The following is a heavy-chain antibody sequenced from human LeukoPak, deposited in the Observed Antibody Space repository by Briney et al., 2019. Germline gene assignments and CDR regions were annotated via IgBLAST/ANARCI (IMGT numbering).Heavy chain of an antibody. V-gene: IGHV1-46*01. Sequence: ASVKVSCKASGYTFTSYYVHWVRQAPGQGLEWMGIINPLGGSTNYAQKFQGRVTMTRDTSTSTVYMGLSSLRSEDTAVYYCARAHDFWSSPFDYWGQGTLVTVSS. J-gene: IGHJ4*02. CDR1: GYTFTSYY. CDR3: ARAHDFWSSPFDY. CDR2: INPLGGST. D-gene: IGHD3-3*01.